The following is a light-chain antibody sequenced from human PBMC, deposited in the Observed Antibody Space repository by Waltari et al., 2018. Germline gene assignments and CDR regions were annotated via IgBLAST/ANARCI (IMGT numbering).Light chain of an antibody. Sequence: DIVMTPSPLSLLVTPGEPPSISCRSSQSLLHSNGYNYLDWYLQKPGQSPQLLIYLGSNRASGVPDRFSGSGSGTDFTLKISRVEAEDVGVYYCMQALQTPTFGQGTKLEIK. V-gene: IGKV2-28*01. CDR1: QSLLHSNGYNY. CDR2: LGS. CDR3: MQALQTPT. J-gene: IGKJ2*01.